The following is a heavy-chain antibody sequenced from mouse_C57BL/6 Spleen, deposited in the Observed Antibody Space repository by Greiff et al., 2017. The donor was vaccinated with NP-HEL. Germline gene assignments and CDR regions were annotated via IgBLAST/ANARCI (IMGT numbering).Heavy chain of an antibody. V-gene: IGHV1-52*01. CDR1: GYTFTSYW. J-gene: IGHJ1*03. CDR3: ARDGDYWYFDG. Sequence: QVQLQQPGAELVRPGSSVKLSCKASGYTFTSYWMHWVKQRPIQGLEWIGNIDPSDSETHYNQKFKDKATLTVDKSSSTAYMQLSSLTSEDSAVYYCARDGDYWYFDGWGTGTTVTVAS. D-gene: IGHD2-3*01. CDR2: IDPSDSET.